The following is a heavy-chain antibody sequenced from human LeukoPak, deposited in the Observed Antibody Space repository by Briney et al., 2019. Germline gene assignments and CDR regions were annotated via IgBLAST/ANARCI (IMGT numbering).Heavy chain of an antibody. CDR3: AKHTVTTIYYYYMDV. Sequence: QTGGSLRLSCAASGFTFSSYSMNWVRQAPGKGLEWVSAISGSGGSTYYADSVKGRFTIARDNSKNTLYLQMNSLRAEDTAVYYCAKHTVTTIYYYYMDVWGKGTTVTVSS. CDR1: GFTFSSYS. CDR2: ISGSGGST. J-gene: IGHJ6*03. V-gene: IGHV3-23*01. D-gene: IGHD4-17*01.